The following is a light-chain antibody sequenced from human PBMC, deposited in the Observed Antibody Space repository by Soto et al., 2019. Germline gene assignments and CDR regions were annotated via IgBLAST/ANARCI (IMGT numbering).Light chain of an antibody. V-gene: IGLV4-60*03. CDR1: SGHSSYI. Sequence: QLVLTQSSSASASLGSSVKLTCTLSSGHSSYIIAWHQQQPGKAPRYLMKLEGSGSYNKGSGVPDRFSGSSSGADRYLTISSLQSEDEADYYCETWDSNTPMVFGGGTKLTVL. J-gene: IGLJ2*01. CDR3: ETWDSNTPMV. CDR2: LEGSGSY.